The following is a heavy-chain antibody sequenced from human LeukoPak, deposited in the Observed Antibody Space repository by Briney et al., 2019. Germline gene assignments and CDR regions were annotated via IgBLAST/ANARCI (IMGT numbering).Heavy chain of an antibody. CDR3: AKDLSYGDYYFDY. Sequence: GGSLRLSCAASGFTFSSYGMHWVRQAPGKGLEWVAFIRYDGTNKYYADSVKGRFTISRDNSKNTLYLQMNSLSAEDTAVYYCAKDLSYGDYYFDYWGQGTLVTVSS. J-gene: IGHJ4*02. D-gene: IGHD4-17*01. CDR2: IRYDGTNK. CDR1: GFTFSSYG. V-gene: IGHV3-30*02.